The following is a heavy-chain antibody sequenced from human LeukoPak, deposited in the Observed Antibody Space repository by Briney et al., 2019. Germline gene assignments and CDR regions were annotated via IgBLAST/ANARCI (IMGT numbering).Heavy chain of an antibody. V-gene: IGHV3-7*03. Sequence: GGSLRLSCVASGFSFTSSWMTWVRQAPGKGLEWVANIAGDESQKRYMDSVKGRFTISRDNAKNSLYLQMNSLRAEDTALYYCAKDMYSSGWFPGIWGQGTMVTVSS. CDR2: IAGDESQK. J-gene: IGHJ3*02. D-gene: IGHD6-19*01. CDR1: GFSFTSSW. CDR3: AKDMYSSGWFPGI.